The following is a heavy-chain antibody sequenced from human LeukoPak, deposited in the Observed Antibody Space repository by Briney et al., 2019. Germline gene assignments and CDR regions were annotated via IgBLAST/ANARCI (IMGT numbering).Heavy chain of an antibody. V-gene: IGHV1-2*02. CDR2: INPNSGGT. D-gene: IGHD6-19*01. Sequence: ASVKVSCKASGYTFTGYYMHWVRQAPGQGLEWMGWINPNSGGTNCAQKFQGRVTMTRDTSTSTVYMELSSLRSEDTAVYYCARFAVHRRITVAGQFGLNYWGQGTLVSLSS. CDR1: GYTFTGYY. CDR3: ARFAVHRRITVAGQFGLNY. J-gene: IGHJ4*02.